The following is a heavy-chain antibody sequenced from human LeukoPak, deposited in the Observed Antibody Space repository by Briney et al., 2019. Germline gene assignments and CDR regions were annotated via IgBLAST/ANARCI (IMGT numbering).Heavy chain of an antibody. V-gene: IGHV4-59*01. CDR3: ARLPYYYDSSGSDY. J-gene: IGHJ4*02. CDR2: IYYSGST. CDR1: GGSFSGYY. Sequence: SETLSLTCAVYGGSFSGYYWSWIRQPPGKGLEWIGYIYYSGSTNYNPSLKSRVTISVDTSKNQFSLKLSSVTAADTAVYYCARLPYYYDSSGSDYWGQGTLVTVSS. D-gene: IGHD3-22*01.